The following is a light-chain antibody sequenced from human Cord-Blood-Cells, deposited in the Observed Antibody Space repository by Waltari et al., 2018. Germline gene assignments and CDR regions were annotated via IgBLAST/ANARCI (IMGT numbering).Light chain of an antibody. Sequence: QSALTQPPSPSGSPGPSVTISCTGTSSDVGGYNYVSWYQQPPGKAPTLMIYEVSKRPSGVPDRFSGAKSGNTASLTVSGLQAEDEADYYCSSYAGSNNPYVFGTGTKVTVL. CDR2: EVS. CDR1: SSDVGGYNY. CDR3: SSYAGSNNPYV. V-gene: IGLV2-8*01. J-gene: IGLJ1*01.